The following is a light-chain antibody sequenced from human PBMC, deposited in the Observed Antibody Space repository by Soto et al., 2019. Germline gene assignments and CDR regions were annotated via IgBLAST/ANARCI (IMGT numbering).Light chain of an antibody. CDR1: QSVSSS. J-gene: IGKJ1*01. CDR2: DAS. CDR3: QHRHNWPSWT. V-gene: IGKV3-11*01. Sequence: IVMTPAPATRSFSPSSRSTLYLRSSQSVSSSLAWYQQKPGQAPRLLIYDASNRATGIPARFSGSGSGTDFTLTISSLEPEDFAVYYCQHRHNWPSWTFGQGTKVDIK.